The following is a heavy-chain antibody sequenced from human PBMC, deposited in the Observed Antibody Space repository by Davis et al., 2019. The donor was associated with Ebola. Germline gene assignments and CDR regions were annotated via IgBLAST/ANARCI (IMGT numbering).Heavy chain of an antibody. CDR1: GGSIIIYY. CDR2: IYYSGST. D-gene: IGHD6-13*01. Sequence: MPSQTLSLTCTVPGGSIIIYYWSWIRQPPGKGLEWTGYIYYSGSTNYNPSLKSRVTMSVDTSKNQFSLKLSSVTAADTAVYFCARGNTIAAAGTGYYFDYWGQGTLVTVSS. V-gene: IGHV4-59*12. J-gene: IGHJ4*02. CDR3: ARGNTIAAAGTGYYFDY.